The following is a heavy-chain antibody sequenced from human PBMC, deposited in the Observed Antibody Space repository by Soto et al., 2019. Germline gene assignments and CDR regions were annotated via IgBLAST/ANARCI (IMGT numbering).Heavy chain of an antibody. V-gene: IGHV1-18*01. CDR2: ISAYNGNT. D-gene: IGHD6-25*01. J-gene: IGHJ6*03. CDR1: GYTFTSYG. CDR3: ARAPYSSDYYYYYMDV. Sequence: ASVKVSCKASGYTFTSYGISWVRQAPGQGLEWMGWISAYNGNTNYAQKLQGRVTMTTDTSTSTAYMELRSLRSDDTAVYYCARAPYSSDYYYYYMDVWGKGTTGTVSS.